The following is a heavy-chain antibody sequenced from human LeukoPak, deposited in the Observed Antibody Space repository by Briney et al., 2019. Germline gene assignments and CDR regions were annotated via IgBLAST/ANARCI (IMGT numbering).Heavy chain of an antibody. Sequence: PGGSLRLSCATSGFSSSLYTMNWVRQAPGKGLDWVSSIDTSSTYIEYADSVKGRFTISRDNAKKSLHLEMNSLRAGDTAVYYCARSHYGSGSYYLDAFDVWGQGTVVTVSS. CDR1: GFSSSLYT. J-gene: IGHJ3*01. D-gene: IGHD3-10*01. CDR2: IDTSSTYI. CDR3: ARSHYGSGSYYLDAFDV. V-gene: IGHV3-21*01.